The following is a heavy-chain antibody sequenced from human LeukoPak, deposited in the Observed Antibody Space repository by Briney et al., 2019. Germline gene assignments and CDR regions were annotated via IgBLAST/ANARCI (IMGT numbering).Heavy chain of an antibody. J-gene: IGHJ4*02. V-gene: IGHV4-39*07. CDR2: IYYSGST. Sequence: KPSETLSLTCTVSGGSISSSSYYWGWIRQPPGKGLEWIGSIYYSGSTYYNPSLKGRVTISVDTSKNQFSLKLSSVTAADTAVYYCASGQWLVRPCDYWGQGTLVTVSS. CDR1: GGSISSSSYY. CDR3: ASGQWLVRPCDY. D-gene: IGHD6-19*01.